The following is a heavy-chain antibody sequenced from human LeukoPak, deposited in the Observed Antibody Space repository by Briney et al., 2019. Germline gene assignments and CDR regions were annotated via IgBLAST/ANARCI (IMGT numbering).Heavy chain of an antibody. D-gene: IGHD5-12*01. V-gene: IGHV3-30-3*01. CDR2: ISYDGSNK. CDR1: GFTFSSYA. Sequence: PGGSLRLSCAASGFTFSSYAMHWVRQAPGKGLEWVAVISYDGSNKYYADSVKGRFTISRDNAKNSLYLQMNSLRAEDTAVYYCARDRGGYSGFQPDYWGQGTLVTVSS. J-gene: IGHJ4*02. CDR3: ARDRGGYSGFQPDY.